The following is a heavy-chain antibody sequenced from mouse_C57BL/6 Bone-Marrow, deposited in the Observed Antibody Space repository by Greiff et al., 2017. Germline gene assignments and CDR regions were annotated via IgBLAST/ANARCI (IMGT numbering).Heavy chain of an antibody. Sequence: VMLVESGPGLVQPSQSLSITCTVSGFSLTSYGVHWVRQSPGKGLEWLGVIWSGGSTDYNAAFISRLSISKDNSKSQVFVKMNSLQADDTAIYYCALIYYDYDDPVWGTGTTVTVSS. CDR1: GFSLTSYG. V-gene: IGHV2-2*01. CDR2: IWSGGST. D-gene: IGHD2-4*01. CDR3: ALIYYDYDDPV. J-gene: IGHJ1*03.